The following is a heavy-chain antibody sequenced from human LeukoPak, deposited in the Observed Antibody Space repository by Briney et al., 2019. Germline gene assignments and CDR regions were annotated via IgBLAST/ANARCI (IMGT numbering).Heavy chain of an antibody. J-gene: IGHJ3*02. CDR3: ARRRLSYCSSTSCYSHAFDI. CDR1: GGSFSGYY. Sequence: SETLSLTCAVYGGSFSGYYWSWIRQPPGKGLEWIGEINNSGSTNYNPSLKSRVTISVDTSKNQFSLKLSSVTAADTAVYYCARRRLSYCSSTSCYSHAFDIWGQGTMVTVSS. D-gene: IGHD2-2*01. CDR2: INNSGST. V-gene: IGHV4-34*01.